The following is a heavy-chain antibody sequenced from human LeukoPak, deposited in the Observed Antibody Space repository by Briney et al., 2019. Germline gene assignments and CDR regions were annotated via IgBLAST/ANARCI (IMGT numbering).Heavy chain of an antibody. V-gene: IGHV3-66*01. CDR1: GFTVSSNY. CDR2: IYSGGST. Sequence: GGSLRLSCAASGFTVSSNYMSWVRQAPGKGLEWVSVIYSGGSTYYADSMKGRFTISRDNSKNTLYLQMNSLRAEDTAVYYCARVTWFSGNSNFDYWGQGTLVTVSS. D-gene: IGHD4-23*01. CDR3: ARVTWFSGNSNFDY. J-gene: IGHJ4*02.